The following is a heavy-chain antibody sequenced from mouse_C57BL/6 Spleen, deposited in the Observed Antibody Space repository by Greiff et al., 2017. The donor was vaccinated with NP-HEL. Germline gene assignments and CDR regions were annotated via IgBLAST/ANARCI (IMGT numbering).Heavy chain of an antibody. CDR1: GYTFTSYW. J-gene: IGHJ2*01. V-gene: IGHV1-50*01. Sequence: QVQLQQPGAELVKPGASVTLSCKASGYTFTSYWMQWVKQRPGQGLEWIGEIDPSDSYTNYNQKFKGKATLTVDTSSSTAYMQLSSLTSEDSAVYYCARGGGNYWGQGTTLTVSS. CDR3: ARGGGNY. CDR2: IDPSDSYT.